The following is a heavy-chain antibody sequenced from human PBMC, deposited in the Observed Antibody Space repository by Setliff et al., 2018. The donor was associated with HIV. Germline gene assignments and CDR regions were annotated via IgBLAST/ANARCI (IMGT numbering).Heavy chain of an antibody. CDR2: IYYSGRT. Sequence: SETLSLTCTVSGASIGRRSDCWGCIRQPPGKGLAWLGSIYYSGRTYYNPSLKSRVTISVDTSKNQFSLKLSSVIAADTAVYYCARHDGGGWYVRVLATSFDYWGQGTLVTVSS. CDR1: GASIGRRSDC. V-gene: IGHV4-39*01. D-gene: IGHD6-19*01. CDR3: ARHDGGGWYVRVLATSFDY. J-gene: IGHJ4*02.